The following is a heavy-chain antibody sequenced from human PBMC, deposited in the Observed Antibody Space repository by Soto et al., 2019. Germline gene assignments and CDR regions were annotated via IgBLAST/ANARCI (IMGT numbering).Heavy chain of an antibody. D-gene: IGHD6-19*01. Sequence: SETLSLTCAVYGGSFSGYYWSWIRQPPGKGLEWIGEINHSGSTNYNPSLKSRVTISVDTSKNQFSLKLSSVTAADTAVYYCARGNRAIAVAGRRAFDIWGQGTMVTVSS. J-gene: IGHJ3*02. CDR3: ARGNRAIAVAGRRAFDI. CDR2: INHSGST. V-gene: IGHV4-34*01. CDR1: GGSFSGYY.